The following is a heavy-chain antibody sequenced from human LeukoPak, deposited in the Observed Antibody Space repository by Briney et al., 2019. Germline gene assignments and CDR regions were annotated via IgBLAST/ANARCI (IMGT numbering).Heavy chain of an antibody. CDR2: ISGSGGST. Sequence: GGSLRLSCAASGFTFSSYAMSWVRQAPGKGLEWVSAISGSGGSTYYADSVKGRFTISRDNSKNTLYLQMNSLRAEDTAVYYCETRPYDFWSGYYSQYHYYMDVWGKGTTVTVSS. CDR1: GFTFSSYA. J-gene: IGHJ6*03. V-gene: IGHV3-23*01. CDR3: ETRPYDFWSGYYSQYHYYMDV. D-gene: IGHD3-3*01.